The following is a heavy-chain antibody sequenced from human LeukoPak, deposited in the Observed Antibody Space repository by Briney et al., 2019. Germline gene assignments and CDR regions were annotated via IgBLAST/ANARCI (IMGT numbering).Heavy chain of an antibody. CDR2: ISASGGNT. D-gene: IGHD2-8*01. J-gene: IGHJ4*01. CDR3: ARPVGITNRVMEDY. V-gene: IGHV3-23*01. CDR1: GFTFATYA. Sequence: GGSLRLSCAASGFTFATYAMSWFRQAPEKGLEWVSSISASGGNTYYIDSVKGRFTISRDNSKNTLYLQTNSLRAEDTAVYYCARPVGITNRVMEDYWGHGTLVTVSS.